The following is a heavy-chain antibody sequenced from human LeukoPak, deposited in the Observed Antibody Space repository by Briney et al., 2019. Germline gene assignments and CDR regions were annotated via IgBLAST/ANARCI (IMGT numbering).Heavy chain of an antibody. CDR3: ARGRDYGDLIDY. V-gene: IGHV3-13*01. CDR2: IGTAGDT. Sequence: GGSLRLSCAASGFTFSSYDMHWVRQATGKGLEWVSAIGTAGDTYYPGSVKGRFTISRENAKNSLYLQMNSLRAEDTAVYYCARGRDYGDLIDYWGQGTLVTVSS. CDR1: GFTFSSYD. J-gene: IGHJ4*02. D-gene: IGHD4-17*01.